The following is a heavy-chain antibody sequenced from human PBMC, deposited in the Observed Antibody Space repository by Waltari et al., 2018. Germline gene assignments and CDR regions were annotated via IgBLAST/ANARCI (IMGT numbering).Heavy chain of an antibody. J-gene: IGHJ4*02. CDR1: GFTFGGIS. V-gene: IGHV3-23*01. CDR3: AKTRYPSGWWVWDH. Sequence: EVQLLDSGGGLVQPGGSLRLSCEVSGFTFGGISMSWGGRGPGKGLEWVAGFGGGGDTTYYADSVKGRFSISRDESKNTLYLQMNSLRAEDTAVYYCAKTRYPSGWWVWDHWGQGTLVTVSS. CDR2: FGGGGDTT. D-gene: IGHD6-19*01.